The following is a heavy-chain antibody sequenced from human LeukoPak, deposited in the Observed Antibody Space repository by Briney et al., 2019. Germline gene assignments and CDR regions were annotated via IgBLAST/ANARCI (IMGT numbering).Heavy chain of an antibody. CDR3: ARGRGGLLWFGELLLLNWFDP. CDR2: INLNSGGT. V-gene: IGHV1-2*02. Sequence: ASVKVSCKASGYTLTGYYMHWVRQAPGQGLEWMGWINLNSGGTMYAKKFQGRVTMTGVTSITTAYMELSSLRSEDTAVYYCARGRGGLLWFGELLLLNWFDPWGQGTLVTVSS. D-gene: IGHD3-10*01. J-gene: IGHJ5*02. CDR1: GYTLTGYY.